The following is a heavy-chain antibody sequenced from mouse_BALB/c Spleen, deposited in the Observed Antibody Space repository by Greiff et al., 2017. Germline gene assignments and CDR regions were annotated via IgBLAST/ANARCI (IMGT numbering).Heavy chain of an antibody. J-gene: IGHJ2*01. V-gene: IGHV1-66*01. CDR2: IFPGSGNT. D-gene: IGHD2-1*01. Sequence: VQRVESGPELVKPGASVKISCKASGYSFTSYYIHWVKQRPGQGLEWIGWIFPGSGNTKYNEKFKGKATLTADTSSSTAYMQLSSLTSEDSAVYFCARHGNYFDYWGQGTTLTVSS. CDR1: GYSFTSYY. CDR3: ARHGNYFDY.